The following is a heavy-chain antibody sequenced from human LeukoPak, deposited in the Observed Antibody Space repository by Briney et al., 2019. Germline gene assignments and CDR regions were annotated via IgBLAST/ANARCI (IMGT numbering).Heavy chain of an antibody. CDR3: ARVGSGSYYPR. CDR1: GFTVNSTY. V-gene: IGHV3-53*01. J-gene: IGHJ4*02. CDR2: VYTGDGT. D-gene: IGHD1-26*01. Sequence: GGFLRLSCAASGFTVNSTYMNWVRQAAGKGLEWLSVVYTGDGTYYADSVKGRFTISRDNSKNTVFLQMNSLRAEDTGVYYCARVGSGSYYPRWGQGTRVTVSS.